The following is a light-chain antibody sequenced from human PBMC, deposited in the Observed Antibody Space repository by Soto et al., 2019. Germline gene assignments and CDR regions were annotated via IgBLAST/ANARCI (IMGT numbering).Light chain of an antibody. J-gene: IGKJ2*02. V-gene: IGKV1-17*01. CDR2: AAS. CDR3: LQYKSDLST. CDR1: HGIRND. Sequence: DIRMTQSPSSLSASVGDRVTITCRASHGIRNDLGWYQQKPGKARKRLIYAASNLETGVPSRFSGSGSGAEFTLTLTSLQPEDYATYYCLQYKSDLSTFGQGTKLEIK.